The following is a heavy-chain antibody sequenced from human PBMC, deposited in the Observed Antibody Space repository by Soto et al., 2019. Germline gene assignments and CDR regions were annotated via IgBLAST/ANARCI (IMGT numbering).Heavy chain of an antibody. D-gene: IGHD3-22*01. CDR2: IFANDEE. V-gene: IGHV2-26*01. CDR1: GFSLSNVRMG. Sequence: QVTLKESGPVLVKPTETLTLTCTVSGFSLSNVRMGVSWIRQPPGKALEWLAHIFANDEESYNTSLRSRLTNSRDTSKNQVVLTMTNMDPVDTATYYCARMGDYYDNAGDAFDLWGQGTRVTVSS. J-gene: IGHJ3*01. CDR3: ARMGDYYDNAGDAFDL.